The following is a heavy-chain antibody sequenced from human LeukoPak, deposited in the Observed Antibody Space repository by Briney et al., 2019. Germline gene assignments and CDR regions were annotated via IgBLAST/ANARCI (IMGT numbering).Heavy chain of an antibody. CDR1: GYSFTSYW. J-gene: IGHJ5*02. Sequence: GESLRISCKGSGYSFTSYWISWVRQMPGKGLEWMGRIDPSDSYTNYSPSFQGHVTNSADKSISTAYLQWSSLKASDTAMYYCARHGYYYGSGSSWFDPWGQGTLVTVSS. D-gene: IGHD3-10*01. CDR2: IDPSDSYT. CDR3: ARHGYYYGSGSSWFDP. V-gene: IGHV5-10-1*01.